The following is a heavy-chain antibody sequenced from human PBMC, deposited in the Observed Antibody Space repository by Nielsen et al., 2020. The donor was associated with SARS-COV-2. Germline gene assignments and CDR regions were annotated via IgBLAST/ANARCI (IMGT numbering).Heavy chain of an antibody. CDR1: GGTFSSYT. V-gene: IGHV1-69*04. Sequence: SVKVSCKASGGTFSSYTISWVRQVPGQGLEWMGRITPILGIANYAQKFQGRVTITADKSTSTAYMELSSLRSEDTAVYYCARDTSEYCTNGVCPGGYGMDVWGQGTTVTVSS. D-gene: IGHD2-8*01. CDR3: ARDTSEYCTNGVCPGGYGMDV. J-gene: IGHJ6*02. CDR2: ITPILGIA.